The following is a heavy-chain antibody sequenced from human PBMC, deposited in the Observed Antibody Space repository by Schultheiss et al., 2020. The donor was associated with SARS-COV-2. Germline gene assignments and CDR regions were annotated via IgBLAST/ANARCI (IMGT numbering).Heavy chain of an antibody. V-gene: IGHV3-23*01. J-gene: IGHJ4*02. CDR2: ISGSGGST. CDR3: AKDVAVAATGG. Sequence: GESLKISCAASGFTFSSYAMSWVRQAPGKGLEWVSAISGSGGSTYYADSVKGRFTISRDNSKNTLYLQMNSLRAEDTAVYYCAKDVAVAATGGWGQGTLVTVSS. CDR1: GFTFSSYA. D-gene: IGHD6-19*01.